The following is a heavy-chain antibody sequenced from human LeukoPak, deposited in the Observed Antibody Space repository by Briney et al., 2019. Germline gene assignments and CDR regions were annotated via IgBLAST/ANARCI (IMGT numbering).Heavy chain of an antibody. CDR1: GGSITSGSHY. J-gene: IGHJ2*01. CDR3: AKVNYDFWADWYFDL. V-gene: IGHV4-61*02. D-gene: IGHD3-3*01. Sequence: SETPSLTCTVSGGSITSGSHYWSWIRQPAGKGLEWIGRIYTDGSTNYNPSLKSRVTISVDTSKNQFSLKVSSVTAADTAVYYCAKVNYDFWADWYFDLWGRGTLVTVSS. CDR2: IYTDGST.